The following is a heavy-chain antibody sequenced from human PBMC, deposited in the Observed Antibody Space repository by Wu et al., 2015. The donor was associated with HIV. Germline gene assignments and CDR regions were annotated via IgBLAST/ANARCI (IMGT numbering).Heavy chain of an antibody. CDR2: IIPIFGTA. Sequence: QVQLVQSGAEVRKPGSSVKVSCKASGGTFSSYAISWVRQAPGQGLEWMGRIIPIFGTANYAQKFQGRVTMTTDTSTSTAYMELRSLRSDDTAVYYCARGENGRCSSTSCLYYYYYMDVWGKGTTVTVSS. V-gene: IGHV1-69*05. J-gene: IGHJ6*03. CDR3: ARGENGRCSSTSCLYYYYYMDV. D-gene: IGHD2-2*01. CDR1: GGTFSSYA.